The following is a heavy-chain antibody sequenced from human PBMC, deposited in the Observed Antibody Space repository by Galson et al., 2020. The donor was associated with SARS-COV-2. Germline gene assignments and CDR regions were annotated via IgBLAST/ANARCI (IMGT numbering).Heavy chain of an antibody. J-gene: IGHJ4*02. D-gene: IGHD2-15*01. CDR2: TYYRSKWYN. CDR3: ARELVVAATIDY. V-gene: IGHV6-1*01. Sequence: LEWLGRTYYRSKWYNDYAVSVKSRITINPDTSKNQFSLQLNSVTPEDTAVYYCARELVVAATIDYWGQGTLVTVSS.